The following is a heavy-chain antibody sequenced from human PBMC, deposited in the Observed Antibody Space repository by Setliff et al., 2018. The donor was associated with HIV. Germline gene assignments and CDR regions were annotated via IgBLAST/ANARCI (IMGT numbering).Heavy chain of an antibody. CDR1: GYTFTDYY. V-gene: IGHV1-2*02. J-gene: IGHJ4*02. CDR3: AGVSSQFSEWRKDYFEY. CDR2: INPSSGGT. Sequence: ASVKVSCKASGYTFTDYYVHWVRLAPGQGLEWMGWINPSSGGTEYAGKFQGRVTLTRDTSINTAYMEVTRLTSDGTAVDYCAGVSSQFSEWRKDYFEYWGQGSLVTVSS. D-gene: IGHD3-3*01.